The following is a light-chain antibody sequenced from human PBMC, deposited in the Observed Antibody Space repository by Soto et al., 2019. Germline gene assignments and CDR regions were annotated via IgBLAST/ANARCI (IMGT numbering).Light chain of an antibody. CDR2: GTS. CDR3: QHYNSYSEV. V-gene: IGKV1-9*01. Sequence: DIQLTQSPSFLSASVGDRVTITFRSSHDISNYLAWYQQKPGKAPKFLIYGTSTLQSGVPSRFSGSGSGTEFTLTISSLQPDDFATYYCQHYNSYSEVFGQGTKVDIK. CDR1: HDISNY. J-gene: IGKJ1*01.